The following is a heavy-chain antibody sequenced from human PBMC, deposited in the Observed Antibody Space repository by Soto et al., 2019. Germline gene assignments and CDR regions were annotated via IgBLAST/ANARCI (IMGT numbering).Heavy chain of an antibody. CDR1: GYSFTSYW. J-gene: IGHJ4*02. D-gene: IGHD3-9*01. CDR2: IYPGDSAT. V-gene: IGHV5-51*01. CDR3: ARRAVDYAILTGYQN. Sequence: GASLKISCKASGYSFTSYWIGWVRQMPGKGLEWMWIIYPGDSATRYRPSFQGQVIISADKSISTAYRQWSSLNASATAMYYCARRAVDYAILTGYQNWGQGTLVTVSS.